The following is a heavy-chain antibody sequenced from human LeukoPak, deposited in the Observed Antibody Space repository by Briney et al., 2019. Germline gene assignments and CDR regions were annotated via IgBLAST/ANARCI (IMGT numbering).Heavy chain of an antibody. CDR3: ARAGTLAVVGYNFDY. CDR1: GGTFSSYA. Sequence: GASVKVSCKASGGTFSSYAISWVRQAPGQGLEWMGGIIPIFGTANYAQKFQGRVTITADESTSTAYMELSSLRSEDTAVYYCARAGTLAVVGYNFDYWGQGTLVTVSS. CDR2: IIPIFGTA. V-gene: IGHV1-69*13. D-gene: IGHD6-19*01. J-gene: IGHJ4*02.